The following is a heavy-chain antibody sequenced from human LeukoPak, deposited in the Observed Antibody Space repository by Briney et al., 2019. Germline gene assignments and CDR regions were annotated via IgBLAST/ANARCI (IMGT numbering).Heavy chain of an antibody. D-gene: IGHD3-16*01. J-gene: IGHJ3*02. CDR1: GFTFSSYG. CDR3: ARFSSDYVFDI. V-gene: IGHV3-74*01. Sequence: GGSLRLSCAASGFTFSSYGMHWVRQAPGKGLVWVSRINTDGSSTSYADSVKGRFTISRDNAKNTLYLQMNSLRAEDTAVYYCARFSSDYVFDIWGQGTMVTVSS. CDR2: INTDGSST.